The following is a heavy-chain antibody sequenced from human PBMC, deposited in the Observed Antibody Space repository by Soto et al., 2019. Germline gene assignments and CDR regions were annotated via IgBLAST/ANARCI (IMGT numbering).Heavy chain of an antibody. CDR2: IYHRGST. CDR3: AIVGPTSAAAGNVLNAFDI. Sequence: QVQLQESGPGLVKPSGTLSLTCAVSSGSISSSNWWSWVRQPPGKGLEWIGEIYHRGSTNYNPSLKSRVTISVDKSKNQFSLKLSSVTAADTAVYYCAIVGPTSAAAGNVLNAFDIWGQGKMVTVAA. D-gene: IGHD6-13*01. V-gene: IGHV4-4*02. CDR1: SGSISSSNW. J-gene: IGHJ3*02.